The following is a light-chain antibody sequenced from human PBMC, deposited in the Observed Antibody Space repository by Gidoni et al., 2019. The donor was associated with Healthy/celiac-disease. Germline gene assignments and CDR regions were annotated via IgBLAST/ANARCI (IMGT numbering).Light chain of an antibody. CDR3: QSADSL. CDR2: KDS. CDR1: ALPKQY. Sequence: SYELTQPPSVSVSPGQTARITCPGDALPKQYAYWYQQKPGQAPVLVIYKDSERPSGIPERFSGSSSGTTVTLTISGVQAEDEADYYCQSADSLLGGGTKLTVL. V-gene: IGLV3-25*03. J-gene: IGLJ2*01.